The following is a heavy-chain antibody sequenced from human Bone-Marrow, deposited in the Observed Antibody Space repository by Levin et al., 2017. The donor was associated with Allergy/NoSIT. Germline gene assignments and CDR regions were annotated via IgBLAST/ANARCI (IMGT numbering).Heavy chain of an antibody. V-gene: IGHV3-48*02. CDR2: IRSDSSTV. D-gene: IGHD4-23*01. CDR1: GVPLSRFN. CDR3: VTDMGQGPVGSG. J-gene: IGHJ4*02. Sequence: LSLTCAASGVPLSRFNMNWVRQAPGKGLEWISYIRSDSSTVDYADSVKGRFTISRDNAKNSLYLQMNSLRDEDTAVYHCVTDMGQGPVGSGWGQGTLVTVSS.